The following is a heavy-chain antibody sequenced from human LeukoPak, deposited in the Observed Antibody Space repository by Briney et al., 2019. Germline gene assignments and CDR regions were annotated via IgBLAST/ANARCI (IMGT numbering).Heavy chain of an antibody. CDR1: GGSFSGYY. CDR3: ARGRFDYCSGGSCYSRYYYYYYMDV. D-gene: IGHD2-15*01. Sequence: SETLSLTCAVYGGSFSGYYWSWIRQPPGKGLEWIGEINHSGSTNYNPSLKSRVTISVDTSKNQFSLKLSSVTAADTAVYYCARGRFDYCSGGSCYSRYYYYYYMDVWGKGTTVTVSS. V-gene: IGHV4-34*01. J-gene: IGHJ6*03. CDR2: INHSGST.